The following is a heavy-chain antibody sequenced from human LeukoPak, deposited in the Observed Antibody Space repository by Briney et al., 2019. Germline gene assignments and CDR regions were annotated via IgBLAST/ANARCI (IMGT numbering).Heavy chain of an antibody. CDR2: IYYSGST. CDR3: ARGAGYCSSTSCYPNAFDI. D-gene: IGHD2-2*01. V-gene: IGHV4-30-4*08. Sequence: SQTLSLTCTVSGGSISSGDYYWSWIRQPPGKGLEWIGYIYYSGSTYYNPSLKSRVTISVDTSKNQFSLKLSSVTAADTAVYYCARGAGYCSSTSCYPNAFDIWGQGTMVTVSS. CDR1: GGSISSGDYY. J-gene: IGHJ3*02.